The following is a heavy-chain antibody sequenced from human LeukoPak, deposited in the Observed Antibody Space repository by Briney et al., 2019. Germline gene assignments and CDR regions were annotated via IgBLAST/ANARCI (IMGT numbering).Heavy chain of an antibody. V-gene: IGHV6-1*01. J-gene: IGHJ5*02. Sequence: SQTLSLTFAISGDSVSSNSAAWNWIRQSPSRGLEWLGSTYYRSKWYNDYAVSVKSRITINPDTSKNQFSLQLNSVTPEDTAVYYCARGNIEAGATGWYDPWGQGTLVTVSS. CDR2: TYYRSKWYN. CDR1: GDSVSSNSAA. CDR3: ARGNIEAGATGWYDP. D-gene: IGHD6-13*01.